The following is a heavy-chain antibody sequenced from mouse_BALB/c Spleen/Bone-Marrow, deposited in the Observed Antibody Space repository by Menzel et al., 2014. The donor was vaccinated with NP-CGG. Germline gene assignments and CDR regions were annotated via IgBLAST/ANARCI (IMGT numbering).Heavy chain of an antibody. J-gene: IGHJ3*01. CDR2: IYPGNSDT. V-gene: IGHV1-5*01. D-gene: IGHD2-4*01. Sequence: EVQLQQSGTVLARPGASVKMSCKASGYTFTSYWMHWVKQRPGQGLEWIGTIYPGNSDTSYNQKFKGKAKPTAVTSTSTAYMELSSLTNEDSAVYYCTRVITTGSAWFAYWGQGTLVTVS. CDR3: TRVITTGSAWFAY. CDR1: GYTFTSYW.